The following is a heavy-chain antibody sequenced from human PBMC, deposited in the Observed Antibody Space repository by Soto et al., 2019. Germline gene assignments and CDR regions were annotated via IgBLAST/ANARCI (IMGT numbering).Heavy chain of an antibody. CDR3: ARAPRDLCPDY. CDR1: VGSISSYD. CDR2: IYYSGTT. Sequence: LGTVSVTFTVSVGSISSYDWTGMRPPPGKRPEWIGYIYYSGTTNHNPSLESRVTISLDTSKNHFSLNLRSVTAADTAVYYCARAPRDLCPDYWGQGTLVTVSS. J-gene: IGHJ4*02. V-gene: IGHV4-59*01.